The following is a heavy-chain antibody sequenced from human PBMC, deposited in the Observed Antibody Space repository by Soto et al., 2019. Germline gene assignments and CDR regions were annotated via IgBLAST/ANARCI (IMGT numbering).Heavy chain of an antibody. CDR2: INHSGST. V-gene: IGHV4-34*01. J-gene: IGHJ5*02. Sequence: SETLSLTCAVYGGSFSGYYWSWIRQPPGKGLEWIGEINHSGSTNYNPSLKSRVTISVDTSKNQFSLKLSSVTAADTAVYYCARVVVVVAATLFDPWGQGTLVTVSS. D-gene: IGHD2-15*01. CDR1: GGSFSGYY. CDR3: ARVVVVVAATLFDP.